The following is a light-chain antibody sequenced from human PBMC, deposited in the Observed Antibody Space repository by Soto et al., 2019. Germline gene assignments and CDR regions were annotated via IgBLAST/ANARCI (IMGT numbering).Light chain of an antibody. CDR1: QSVRNNY. Sequence: ETVLTQAPATLSLSPGERATLSCRVSQSVRNNYLAWYQQKPGQAPRFLIYAASNRATGIPDRFSGGGSGTDFTLTISRLQPEDFAVYYCQQFDNYPPTFGGGTKVDIK. V-gene: IGKV3-20*01. J-gene: IGKJ4*02. CDR2: AAS. CDR3: QQFDNYPPT.